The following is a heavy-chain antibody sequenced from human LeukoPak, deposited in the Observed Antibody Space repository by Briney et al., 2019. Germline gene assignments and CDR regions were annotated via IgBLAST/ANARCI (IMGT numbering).Heavy chain of an antibody. Sequence: QPGRSLRLSCAASGFTFSNYGMHRVRQVPGKGLEWVAAIWFDGIRKYYADSVKGRLTISRDNSKNTLYLQMNSLRAEDTAVYYCARDLEDSSPFGAFDMWGQGTMVTVSS. CDR3: ARDLEDSSPFGAFDM. V-gene: IGHV3-33*01. D-gene: IGHD3-22*01. CDR2: IWFDGIRK. J-gene: IGHJ3*02. CDR1: GFTFSNYG.